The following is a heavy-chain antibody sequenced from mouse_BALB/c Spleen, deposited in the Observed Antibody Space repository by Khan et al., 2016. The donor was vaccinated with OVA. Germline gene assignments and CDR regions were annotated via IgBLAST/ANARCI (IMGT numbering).Heavy chain of an antibody. J-gene: IGHJ2*01. CDR2: IYPGTDNT. CDR1: GYIFTNYW. Sequence: QVQLQQSGAEVVRPGASVKLSCKTSGYIFTNYWIHWVKQRSGQGLEWIARIYPGTDNTYYNEKLKDKATLTADKSSSTAYMQLSSLKSEDSAVYYCAREKTLYYFDYWGQGTTLTVSS. CDR3: AREKTLYYFDY. V-gene: IGHV1-76*01.